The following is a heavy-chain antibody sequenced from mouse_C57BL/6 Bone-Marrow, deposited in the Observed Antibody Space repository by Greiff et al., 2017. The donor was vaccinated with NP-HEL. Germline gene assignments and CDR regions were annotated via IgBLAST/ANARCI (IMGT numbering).Heavy chain of an antibody. CDR2: INPSSGYT. J-gene: IGHJ3*01. CDR1: GYTFTSYT. D-gene: IGHD3-2*02. CDR3: ALDSSGYGFAY. V-gene: IGHV1-4*01. Sequence: QVQLKESGAELARPGASVKMSCKASGYTFTSYTMHWVKQRPGQGLEWIGYINPSSGYTKYNQKFKDKATLTADKSSSTAYMQLSSLTSEDSAVYYCALDSSGYGFAYWGQGTLVTVSA.